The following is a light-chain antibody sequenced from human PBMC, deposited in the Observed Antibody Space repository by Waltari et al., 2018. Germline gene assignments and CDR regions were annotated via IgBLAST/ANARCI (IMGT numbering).Light chain of an antibody. V-gene: IGKV2-30*02. CDR3: MQGTHWPPT. CDR1: QRLVHRDGNTY. Sequence: DVVMTQSPLSLPVTLGQPASISCRSTQRLVHRDGNTYLNWFQQRPGQSPRCLIYKVSDRDSGGPDRFGGSGSGTDFTLKISRVEAEDVGVYYCMQGTHWPPTFGRGTRLEIQ. J-gene: IGKJ5*01. CDR2: KVS.